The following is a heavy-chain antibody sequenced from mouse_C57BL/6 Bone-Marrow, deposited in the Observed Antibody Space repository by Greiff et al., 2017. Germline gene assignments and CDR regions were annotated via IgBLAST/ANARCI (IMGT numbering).Heavy chain of an antibody. J-gene: IGHJ1*03. CDR2: IYPRSGNT. CDR1: GYTFTSYG. V-gene: IGHV1-81*01. CDR3: ARWLLGWYVDV. Sequence: VQLQESGAELARPGASVKLSCKASGYTFTSYGISWVKQRTGQGLEWIGEIYPRSGNTYYNEKFKGKATLTADKSSSTAYLELRSLTSEDSAVYVSARWLLGWYVDVWGTGTTVTVSS. D-gene: IGHD2-3*01.